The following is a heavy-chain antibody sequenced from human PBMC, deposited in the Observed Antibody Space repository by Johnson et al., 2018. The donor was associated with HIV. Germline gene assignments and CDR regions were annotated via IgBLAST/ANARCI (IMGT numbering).Heavy chain of an antibody. Sequence: VHLVESGGGVVRPGGSLRLSCAASGFTFDDYGMSWVRQAPGKGLEWVSGINWNGDNTGYADSVKGRFTISRDNAKNSLYVQMNSLRAEDTAVYYCAKDTYSHRLTVTESGFDIWGQGTMVTVSS. V-gene: IGHV3-20*04. CDR1: GFTFDDYG. CDR2: INWNGDNT. D-gene: IGHD4-11*01. J-gene: IGHJ3*02. CDR3: AKDTYSHRLTVTESGFDI.